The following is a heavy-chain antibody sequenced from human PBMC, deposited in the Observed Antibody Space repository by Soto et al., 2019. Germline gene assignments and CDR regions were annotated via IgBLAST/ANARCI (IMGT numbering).Heavy chain of an antibody. CDR1: GFTFSSYW. CDR2: INSDGSST. Sequence: GGSLRLSCAASGFTFSSYWMHWVRQAPGKGLVWVSRINSDGSSTSYADSVKGRFTNSRDNAKNTLYLQMNSLRAEDTAVYYCARELSTRGSEGYSSGWYAVQHWGQGTLVTVSS. V-gene: IGHV3-74*01. CDR3: ARELSTRGSEGYSSGWYAVQH. J-gene: IGHJ1*01. D-gene: IGHD6-19*01.